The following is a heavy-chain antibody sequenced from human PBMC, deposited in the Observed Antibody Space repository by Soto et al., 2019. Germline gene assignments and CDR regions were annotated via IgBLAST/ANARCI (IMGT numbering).Heavy chain of an antibody. Sequence: GGSLRLSCAASGFTFSNAWMNWVRQAPGKGLEWVGRIKSKTDGGTTDYAAPVKGKFTIERDDSKKTLYLQMNSLKTEDTAVYYCTTNLNAPGYSSGWRNYYYYYGMDVWGQGTTVTVSS. V-gene: IGHV3-15*07. CDR3: TTNLNAPGYSSGWRNYYYYYGMDV. CDR2: IKSKTDGGTT. J-gene: IGHJ6*02. D-gene: IGHD6-19*01. CDR1: GFTFSNAW.